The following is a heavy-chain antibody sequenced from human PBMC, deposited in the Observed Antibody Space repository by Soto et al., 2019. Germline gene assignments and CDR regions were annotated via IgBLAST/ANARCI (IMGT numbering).Heavy chain of an antibody. CDR2: ISTGNGNT. V-gene: IGHV1-3*04. Sequence: ASVKVSCKTSGYTFTDYAIYWVRQAPGQRLEWLGWISTGNGNTKFSQKFQGRVTITRDTSATTAYMELTSLRSEDTAVYYCAKGSRMWTPDYWGQGPLVTVSS. CDR1: GYTFTDYA. D-gene: IGHD2-15*01. CDR3: AKGSRMWTPDY. J-gene: IGHJ4*02.